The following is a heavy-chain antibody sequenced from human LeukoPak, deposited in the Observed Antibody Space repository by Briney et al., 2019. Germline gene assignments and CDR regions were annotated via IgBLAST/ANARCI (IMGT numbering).Heavy chain of an antibody. V-gene: IGHV4-59*08. CDR3: ARHDLDTAMVTRSAFDI. J-gene: IGHJ3*02. D-gene: IGHD5-18*01. Sequence: SETLSLTCAVYGGSFSGYYWSWIRQPPGKGLEWIGYIYYSGSTNYNPSLKSRVTISVDTSKNQFSLKLSSVTAADTAVYYCARHDLDTAMVTRSAFDIWGQGTMVTVSS. CDR2: IYYSGST. CDR1: GGSFSGYY.